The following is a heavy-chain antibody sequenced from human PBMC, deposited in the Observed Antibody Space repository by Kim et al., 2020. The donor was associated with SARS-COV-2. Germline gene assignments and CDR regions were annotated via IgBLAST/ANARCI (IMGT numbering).Heavy chain of an antibody. V-gene: IGHV1-18*04. D-gene: IGHD3-3*01. CDR2: ISAYNGNT. CDR3: ARGPRADDFWSGYSSLGYYYYGMDV. Sequence: ASVKVSCKASGYTFTSYGISWVRQAPGQGLEWMGWISAYNGNTNYAQKLQGRVTMTTDTSTSTAYMELRSLRSDDTAVYYCARGPRADDFWSGYSSLGYYYYGMDVWGQGTTVTVSS. J-gene: IGHJ6*02. CDR1: GYTFTSYG.